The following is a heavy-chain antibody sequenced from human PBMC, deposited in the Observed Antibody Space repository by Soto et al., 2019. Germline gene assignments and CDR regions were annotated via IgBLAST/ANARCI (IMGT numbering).Heavy chain of an antibody. J-gene: IGHJ4*02. Sequence: QVQLVESGGGVVQPGRSLRLSCAASGFTFSRYGMYWVRQAPGKGLEWVAMISYDGSNKDYADSVKGRFTISRDNSKNTLYLQMNSLSAENTAVYYCAKDRLSSGWYYFDYWGQGTLVTVSS. D-gene: IGHD6-13*01. V-gene: IGHV3-30*18. CDR1: GFTFSRYG. CDR2: ISYDGSNK. CDR3: AKDRLSSGWYYFDY.